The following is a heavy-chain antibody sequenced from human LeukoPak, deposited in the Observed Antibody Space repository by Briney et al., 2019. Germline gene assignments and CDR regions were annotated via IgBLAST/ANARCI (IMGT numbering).Heavy chain of an antibody. J-gene: IGHJ4*02. CDR3: ARAKPYDNNGYSPELRY. Sequence: ASVKVSCKASGYTFTSYGISWVRQAPGQGLEWMGWISAYNGNTNYAQKLQGRVTMTTDTSTSTAYMELRSMRSDDTAVYYCARAKPYDNNGYSPELRYWGQGTLVTVS. CDR1: GYTFTSYG. CDR2: ISAYNGNT. D-gene: IGHD3-22*01. V-gene: IGHV1-18*01.